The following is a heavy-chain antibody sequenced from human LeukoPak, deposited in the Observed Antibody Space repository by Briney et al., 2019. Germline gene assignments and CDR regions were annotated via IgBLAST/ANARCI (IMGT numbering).Heavy chain of an antibody. J-gene: IGHJ4*02. CDR2: IKQDGSEK. CDR1: GGSFSGYY. Sequence: ETLSLTCAVHGGSFSGYYWSWIRQPPGKGLEWVANIKQDGSEKYYVDSVKGRFTISRDNAKNSLYLQMNSLRAEDTAVYYCARGDIEDYWGQGTLVTVSS. V-gene: IGHV3-7*01. D-gene: IGHD5-12*01. CDR3: ARGDIEDY.